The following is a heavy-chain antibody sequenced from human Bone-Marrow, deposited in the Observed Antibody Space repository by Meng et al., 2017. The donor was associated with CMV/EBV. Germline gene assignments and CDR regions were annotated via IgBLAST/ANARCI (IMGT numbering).Heavy chain of an antibody. D-gene: IGHD3-10*01. V-gene: IGHV3-21*01. J-gene: IGHJ6*02. CDR2: ISSSSSYI. Sequence: GESLKISCAASGFTFSSYSMNWVRQAPGKGLEWVSSISSSSSYIYYADSVKGRFTISRDNAKNSLYLQMNSLRAEDTAVYYCARGRTYYGFYYYYGMDVWGQGTRVTVSS. CDR3: ARGRTYYGFYYYYGMDV. CDR1: GFTFSSYS.